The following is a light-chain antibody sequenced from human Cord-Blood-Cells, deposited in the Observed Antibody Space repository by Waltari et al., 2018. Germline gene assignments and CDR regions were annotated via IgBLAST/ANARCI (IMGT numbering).Light chain of an antibody. J-gene: IGLJ3*02. CDR1: SSDVGGYNY. CDR3: SSYTSSSTWV. Sequence: QSALTQPASVSGSPGQSITIPCPGTSSDVGGYNYVSWYQQPPGKAPKLMIYDVSKRPSGVSNRFSGSKSGNTASLTISGLQAEDEADYYCSSYTSSSTWVFGGGTKLTVL. V-gene: IGLV2-14*01. CDR2: DVS.